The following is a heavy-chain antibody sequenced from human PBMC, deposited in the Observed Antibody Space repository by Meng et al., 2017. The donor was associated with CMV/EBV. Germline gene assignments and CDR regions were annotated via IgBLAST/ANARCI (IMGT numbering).Heavy chain of an antibody. V-gene: IGHV2-70D*14. CDR2: IDWDDDK. J-gene: IGHJ4*02. Sequence: SGPTLVKPTQTLALTCTFSGFSLSTSGMRVSWIRQPPGKALEWLARIDWDDDKFYSTSLKTRLTISKDTSKNQVVLTMTNMDPVDTATYYCARINELNLDYWGQGTLVTVSS. D-gene: IGHD1-1*01. CDR1: GFSLSTSGMR. CDR3: ARINELNLDY.